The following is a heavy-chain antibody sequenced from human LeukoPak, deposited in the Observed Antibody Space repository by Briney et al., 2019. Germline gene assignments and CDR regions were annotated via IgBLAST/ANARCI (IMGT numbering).Heavy chain of an antibody. CDR1: GFTFSSYA. CDR3: AKDQNYYGSGGPDDY. Sequence: GGSLRLSCAVSGFTFSSYAMNWVRQPPGKGLEWVSVISGSGGSTHYADSVKGRFTISRDNSNNPLYLQMNSLRAEDTALYYCAKDQNYYGSGGPDDYWGQGTLVTVSS. D-gene: IGHD3-10*01. CDR2: ISGSGGST. V-gene: IGHV3-23*01. J-gene: IGHJ4*02.